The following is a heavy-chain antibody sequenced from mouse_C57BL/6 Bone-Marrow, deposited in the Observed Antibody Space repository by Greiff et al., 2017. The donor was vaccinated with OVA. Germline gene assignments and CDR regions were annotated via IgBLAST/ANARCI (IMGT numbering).Heavy chain of an antibody. V-gene: IGHV1-81*01. CDR1: GYTFTSYG. CDR2: IYPRSGNT. J-gene: IGHJ2*01. D-gene: IGHD1-1*01. Sequence: QVHVKQSGAELARPGASVKLSCKASGYTFTSYGISWVKQRTGQGLEWIGEIYPRSGNTYYNEKFKGKATLTADKSSSTAYMELRSLTSEDSAVYFCARRSHYYGSSPYYFDYWGQGTTLTVSS. CDR3: ARRSHYYGSSPYYFDY.